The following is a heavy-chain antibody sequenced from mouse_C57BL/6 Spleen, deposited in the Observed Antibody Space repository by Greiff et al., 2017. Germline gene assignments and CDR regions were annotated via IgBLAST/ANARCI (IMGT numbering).Heavy chain of an antibody. CDR3: AREDYGSSFYWYFDV. CDR2: ISYDGSN. Sequence: EVQVVESGPGLVKPSQSLSLTCSVTGYSITSGYYWNWIRQFPGNKLEWMGYISYDGSNNYNPSLKNRISITRDTSKNQFFLKLNSVTTEDTATYYCAREDYGSSFYWYFDVWGTGTTVTVSS. V-gene: IGHV3-6*01. J-gene: IGHJ1*03. CDR1: GYSITSGYY. D-gene: IGHD1-1*01.